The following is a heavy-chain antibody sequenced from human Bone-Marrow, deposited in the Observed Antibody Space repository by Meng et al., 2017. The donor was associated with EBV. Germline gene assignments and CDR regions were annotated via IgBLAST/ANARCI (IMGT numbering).Heavy chain of an antibody. V-gene: IGHV1-69*01. CDR1: GGTFRSDA. CDR3: ARGGGAGGWSWVDY. Sequence: QLQVVQSGAEVKKPXXXXXVXCRTSGGTFRSDAVSWVRQAPGQGLEWMGGLIPMSDAPHYAQKFQGRVTITADESTSTHYMDLSGLRSDDTALYYCARGGGAGGWSWVDYWGQGTLGTVSS. CDR2: LIPMSDAP. D-gene: IGHD6-19*01. J-gene: IGHJ4*02.